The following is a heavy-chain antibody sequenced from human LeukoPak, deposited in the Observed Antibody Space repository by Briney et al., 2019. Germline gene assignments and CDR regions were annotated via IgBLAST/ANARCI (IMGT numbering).Heavy chain of an antibody. CDR2: ISGSGGST. CDR3: AKPRRDRNYDSSGYPSYFDY. D-gene: IGHD3-22*01. J-gene: IGHJ4*02. V-gene: IGHV3-23*01. CDR1: GFTFSSYA. Sequence: GGSLRLSCAASGFTFSSYAMSWVRQAPGKGLEWVSAISGSGGSTYYADSVKGRFTISRDNSKDTLYLQMNSLRAEDTAVYYCAKPRRDRNYDSSGYPSYFDYWGQGTLVTVSS.